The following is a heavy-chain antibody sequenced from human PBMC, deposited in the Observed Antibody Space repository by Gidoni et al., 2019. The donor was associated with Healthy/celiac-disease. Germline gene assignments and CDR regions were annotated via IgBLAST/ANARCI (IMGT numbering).Heavy chain of an antibody. CDR2: ISSSSSTI. CDR1: GLTFSSDS. V-gene: IGHV3-48*02. J-gene: IGHJ1*01. CDR3: ASSGWRNFQH. Sequence: EVQLVESGGGLVQPGGSLRLSCAASGLTFSSDSMNWVRQAPGKGLEWVSYISSSSSTIYYADSVKGRFTISRDNAKNSLYLQMNSLRDEDTAVYYCASSGWRNFQHWGQGTLVTVSS. D-gene: IGHD6-19*01.